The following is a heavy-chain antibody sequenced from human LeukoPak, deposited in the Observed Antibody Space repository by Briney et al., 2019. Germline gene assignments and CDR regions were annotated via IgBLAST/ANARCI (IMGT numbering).Heavy chain of an antibody. V-gene: IGHV3-21*04. Sequence: GGSLRLSCAASGFTFSSYSMNWVRQAPGKGLEWVSSISSSSSCIYYANSVKGRFTISRDNAKNSPYVQMNSLRAEDRALYYCAKAGGGSGAHDALDIWGQGTMVTVSS. D-gene: IGHD3-10*01. CDR2: ISSSSSCI. J-gene: IGHJ3*02. CDR1: GFTFSSYS. CDR3: AKAGGGSGAHDALDI.